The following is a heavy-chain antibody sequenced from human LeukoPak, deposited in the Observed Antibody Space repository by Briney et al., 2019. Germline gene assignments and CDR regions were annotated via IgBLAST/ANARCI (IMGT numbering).Heavy chain of an antibody. CDR1: GFTVSSNY. J-gene: IGHJ4*02. V-gene: IGHV3-53*01. CDR2: IYSDGST. CDR3: ARGIAYCANTNCYQPFDY. D-gene: IGHD2-8*01. Sequence: PGGSLRLSCAASGFTVSSNYMSWVRQAPGKGLQWVSGIYSDGSTSYADSVRGRLTISRDSSKNALYLQINSLRAEDTAVYYCARGIAYCANTNCYQPFDYWGQGILVTVSS.